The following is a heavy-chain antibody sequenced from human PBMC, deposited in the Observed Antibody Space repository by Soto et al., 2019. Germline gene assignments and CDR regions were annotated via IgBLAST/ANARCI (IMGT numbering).Heavy chain of an antibody. J-gene: IGHJ5*02. V-gene: IGHV4-61*01. CDR2: IYVSGST. CDR1: GGPVSSGRYY. D-gene: IGHD3-3*01. Sequence: EILPLTGTVSGGPVSSGRYYWSCIRQPPGKGLELIVNIYVSGSTTSTPSPKSRRTIPVDTSKNQFSLKLIPVTAADTAVHYCARDAAGDYWSGYMHNWFDPWGQGTLVTVSS. CDR3: ARDAAGDYWSGYMHNWFDP.